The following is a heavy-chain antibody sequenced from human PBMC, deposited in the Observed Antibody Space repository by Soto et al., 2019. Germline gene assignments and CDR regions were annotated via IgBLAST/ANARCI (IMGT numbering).Heavy chain of an antibody. Sequence: ASVKVSCKASGYTFTSYGISWVRQAPGQGLEWMGWISAYNGNTNYAQKLQGRVTMTTDTSTCTAYMELRSLRSDDTAVYYCARDPDDFWSGYYYYYYYYMDVWGKGTTVTVSS. D-gene: IGHD3-3*01. CDR2: ISAYNGNT. CDR3: ARDPDDFWSGYYYYYYYYMDV. CDR1: GYTFTSYG. V-gene: IGHV1-18*01. J-gene: IGHJ6*03.